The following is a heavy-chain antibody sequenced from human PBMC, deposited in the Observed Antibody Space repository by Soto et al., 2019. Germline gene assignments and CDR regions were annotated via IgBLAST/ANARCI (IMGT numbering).Heavy chain of an antibody. Sequence: ASVKVSCKASGYTFTGYYMHWVRQAPVQGLEWMGWISAYNGNTNYAQKLQGRVTMTTDTSTSTAYMELRSLRSEDTAVYYCARAADSSSWYGTGVFDYWGQGTLVTVSS. CDR1: GYTFTGYY. V-gene: IGHV1-18*04. D-gene: IGHD6-13*01. J-gene: IGHJ4*02. CDR3: ARAADSSSWYGTGVFDY. CDR2: ISAYNGNT.